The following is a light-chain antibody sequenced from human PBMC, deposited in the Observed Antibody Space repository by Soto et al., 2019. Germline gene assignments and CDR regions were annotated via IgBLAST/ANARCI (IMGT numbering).Light chain of an antibody. CDR1: QSVGSN. CDR3: QQYNHWPPGT. Sequence: EIVMTQSPATLSVSPGEGATLSCRASQSVGSNLAWYQQKPGQAPRLLIYGASTRATGIPARFSGSGSGAEFTLTISSLQSEDVAVYYGQQYNHWPPGTFGQGTKVEIK. J-gene: IGKJ1*01. CDR2: GAS. V-gene: IGKV3-15*01.